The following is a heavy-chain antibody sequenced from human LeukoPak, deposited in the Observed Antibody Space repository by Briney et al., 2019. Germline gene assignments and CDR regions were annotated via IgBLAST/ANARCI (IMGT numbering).Heavy chain of an antibody. D-gene: IGHD5-12*01. CDR2: ISWNSVSI. J-gene: IGHJ4*02. Sequence: PGRSLRLSCAASGFTFDDYAMHWVRQAPGKGLEWVSGISWNSVSIGYADSVKGRFTISRDNAKNSLYLQMNSLRAEDTAVYYCAKDIVATIGDYWGQGTLVTVSS. V-gene: IGHV3-9*01. CDR3: AKDIVATIGDY. CDR1: GFTFDDYA.